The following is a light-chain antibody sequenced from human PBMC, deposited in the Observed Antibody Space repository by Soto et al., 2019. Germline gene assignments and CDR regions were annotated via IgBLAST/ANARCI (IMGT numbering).Light chain of an antibody. CDR2: GAS. J-gene: IGKJ4*01. CDR1: QTISRSL. CDR3: QQYSDAPLT. Sequence: EIVLTQSPGTLSLSPGEGATLSCRASQTISRSLLAWYQQKPGQAPRLLISGASSRATGIPDRFSGSGSGTDFTLNISRMEPEDFAVYYCQQYSDAPLTFGGGTKVEIK. V-gene: IGKV3-20*01.